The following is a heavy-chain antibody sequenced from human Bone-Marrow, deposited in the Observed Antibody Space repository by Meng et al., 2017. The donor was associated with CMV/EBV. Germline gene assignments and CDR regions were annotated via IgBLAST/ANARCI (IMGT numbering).Heavy chain of an antibody. V-gene: IGHV3-23*01. Sequence: GESLKISCAASGFTFSSYAMSWVRQAPGKGLEWVSAISGSGGSTYYADSVKGRFTISRDNAKNSLYLQMNSLRAEDTAVYYCAREIRQQLDYWGQGTLVTVSS. CDR1: GFTFSSYA. D-gene: IGHD6-13*01. CDR2: ISGSGGST. J-gene: IGHJ4*02. CDR3: AREIRQQLDY.